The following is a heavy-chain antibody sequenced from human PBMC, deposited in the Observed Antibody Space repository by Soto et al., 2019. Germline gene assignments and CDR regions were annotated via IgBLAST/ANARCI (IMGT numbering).Heavy chain of an antibody. CDR3: ARDPLWFGEIGYFDY. V-gene: IGHV3-21*06. CDR2: IDSSSSFI. CDR1: GFTFSSHA. Sequence: VQLVQSGGSLVKPGGSLRLSCAASGFTFSSHAMNWVRQAPGKGLEWISSIDSSSSFIYYADSVKGRFTISRDNAKNSVFLHMSSLRADDTAVYYCARDPLWFGEIGYFDYWGQGALVTVSS. J-gene: IGHJ4*02. D-gene: IGHD3-10*01.